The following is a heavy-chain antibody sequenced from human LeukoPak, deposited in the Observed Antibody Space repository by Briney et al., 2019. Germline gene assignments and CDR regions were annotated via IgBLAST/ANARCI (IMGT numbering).Heavy chain of an antibody. D-gene: IGHD7-27*01. V-gene: IGHV3-64*01. Sequence: PGGSLRLSCAASGFTFSNDAMHWVRQAPGKGLEYVSAISSNGGSKYYANSVEGRFTISRDNSKNTLYLQMGSLSAEDMAIYYCARVTGDRGGFDYWGQGTLVTVSS. CDR3: ARVTGDRGGFDY. CDR2: ISSNGGSK. J-gene: IGHJ4*02. CDR1: GFTFSNDA.